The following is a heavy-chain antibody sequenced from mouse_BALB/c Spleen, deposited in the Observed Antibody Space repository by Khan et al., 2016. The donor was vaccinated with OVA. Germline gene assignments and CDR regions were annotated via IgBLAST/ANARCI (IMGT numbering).Heavy chain of an antibody. Sequence: EVHLQQSGTVLARPGASVKMSCKASGYTFTSYWMHWVKQRPGQGLEWIGDIYPGNTDTNYNQKFKGKAKLTAVTSTSTAYMELYSLTNEDSAVYYCTRRNWDVAWFAYWGQGTLVTVSA. CDR3: TRRNWDVAWFAY. J-gene: IGHJ3*01. D-gene: IGHD4-1*01. CDR1: GYTFTSYW. V-gene: IGHV1-5*01. CDR2: IYPGNTDT.